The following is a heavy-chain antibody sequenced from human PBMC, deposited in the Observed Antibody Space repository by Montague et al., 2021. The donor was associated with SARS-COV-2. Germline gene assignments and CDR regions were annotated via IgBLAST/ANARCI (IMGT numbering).Heavy chain of an antibody. Sequence: CAISGDSVSSNSVAWSWLRQSPSRGLEWLGRTYYRSKWYSDYAPSLRGRLTVNPDASKNEFSLELNYVTPEDTAVYYCVRYSGWFYFDFWGQGTLVTASS. CDR3: VRYSGWFYFDF. CDR2: TYYRSKWYS. J-gene: IGHJ4*02. CDR1: GDSVSSNSVA. D-gene: IGHD6-19*01. V-gene: IGHV6-1*01.